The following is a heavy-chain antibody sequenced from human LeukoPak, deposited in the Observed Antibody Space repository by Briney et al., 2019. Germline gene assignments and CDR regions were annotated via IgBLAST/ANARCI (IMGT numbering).Heavy chain of an antibody. CDR3: ARDVVVTSSPDAFDI. CDR2: ISNSGTT. V-gene: IGHV4-31*11. Sequence: SETLSLTCAVSGDSFTSGGYFWTWLRQHPGKGLEWIGSISNSGTTSYNPSLKSRVSISLDTSNNHFSLRLGSVTAADTAVYFCARDVVVTSSPDAFDIWGQGTMVTVSS. CDR1: GDSFTSGGYF. D-gene: IGHD2-21*02. J-gene: IGHJ3*02.